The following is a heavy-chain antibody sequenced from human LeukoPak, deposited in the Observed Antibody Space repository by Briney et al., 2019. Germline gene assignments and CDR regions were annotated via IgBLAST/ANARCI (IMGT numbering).Heavy chain of an antibody. V-gene: IGHV4-39*01. CDR1: GGSISSSSYY. CDR3: ASLPGGYGYHFFDY. D-gene: IGHD5-18*01. Sequence: PSETLSLTCTVSGGSISSSSYYWGWIRQPPGKGLEWIGSIYYSGSTYYNPSLKSRVTISVDTSKNQFSLKLSSVTAADTAVYYCASLPGGYGYHFFDYWGQGTLVTVSS. J-gene: IGHJ4*02. CDR2: IYYSGST.